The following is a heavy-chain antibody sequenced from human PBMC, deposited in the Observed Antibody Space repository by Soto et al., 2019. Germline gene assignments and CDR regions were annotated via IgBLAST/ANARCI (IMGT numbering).Heavy chain of an antibody. CDR1: TFSIDDYA. Sequence: EVKLVESGGGLVQPGRSLRLSCVASTFSIDDYALHWVRQAPGKGLEWVSGISWNSGSIGYADSVKGRFTISRDNAKNSVYLQMNSLRPQDTALYYCTRGRTGTTRAGFDSWGQRTLVTVSS. J-gene: IGHJ4*02. CDR3: TRGRTGTTRAGFDS. CDR2: ISWNSGSI. V-gene: IGHV3-9*01. D-gene: IGHD1-7*01.